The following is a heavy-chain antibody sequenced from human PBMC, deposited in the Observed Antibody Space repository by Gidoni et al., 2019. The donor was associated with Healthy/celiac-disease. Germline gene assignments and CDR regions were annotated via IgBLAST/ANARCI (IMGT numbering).Heavy chain of an antibody. CDR1: GGSISRSSYY. Sequence: QLQLQESGPGLVKPSETLSLTCTVSGGSISRSSYYWGWIRQPPGKGLEWIGSIYYSGSTYYHPSLKSRVTISVDTSKNQFSLKLSSVTAADTAVYYCARSRRATMVRGVYNWFDPWGQGTLVTVSS. CDR2: IYYSGST. D-gene: IGHD3-10*01. CDR3: ARSRRATMVRGVYNWFDP. J-gene: IGHJ5*02. V-gene: IGHV4-39*01.